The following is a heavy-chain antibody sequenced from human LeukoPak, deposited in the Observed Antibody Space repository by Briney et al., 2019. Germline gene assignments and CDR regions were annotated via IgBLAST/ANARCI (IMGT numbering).Heavy chain of an antibody. J-gene: IGHJ4*02. CDR1: GGSISSGGYY. Sequence: PSETLSLTCTVSGGSISSGGYYWSWIRQPPGKGLEWIGEINHSGSTNYNPSLKSRVTISVDTSKNQFSLKLSSVTAADTAVYYCASTMRRWLQAPIDYWGQGTLVTVSS. D-gene: IGHD5-24*01. CDR3: ASTMRRWLQAPIDY. CDR2: INHSGST. V-gene: IGHV4-39*07.